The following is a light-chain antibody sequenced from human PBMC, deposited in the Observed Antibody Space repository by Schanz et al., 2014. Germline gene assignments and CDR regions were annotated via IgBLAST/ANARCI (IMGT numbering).Light chain of an antibody. Sequence: IQLTQSPSSLSPSVGDRVTITCRASQGISSYLAWYQQKPGKAPKLLIYAASTLQSGVPSRFSGSGSGTDFTLTSSSLRPEDFANYYCQQLNSYPPTFGGGTKVEIK. V-gene: IGKV1-9*01. CDR1: QGISSY. J-gene: IGKJ4*01. CDR2: AAS. CDR3: QQLNSYPPT.